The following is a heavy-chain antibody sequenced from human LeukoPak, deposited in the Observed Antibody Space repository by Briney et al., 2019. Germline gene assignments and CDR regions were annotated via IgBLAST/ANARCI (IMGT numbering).Heavy chain of an antibody. D-gene: IGHD1-26*01. CDR3: AGGIGRYSSSFFDY. J-gene: IGHJ4*02. CDR1: GYTFTDYY. V-gene: IGHV1-2*02. CDR2: INPNSGGT. Sequence: ASVKVSFKTSGYTFTDYYIHWVRQAPGQGLEWMGWINPNSGGTNYAQKFQGRVTMTGDTSISTAYMELSRLRSDDTAVYYCAGGIGRYSSSFFDYWGQGTLVTVSS.